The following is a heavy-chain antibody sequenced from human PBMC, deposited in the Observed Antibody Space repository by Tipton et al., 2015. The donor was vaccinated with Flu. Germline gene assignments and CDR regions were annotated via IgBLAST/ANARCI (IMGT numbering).Heavy chain of an antibody. CDR3: VRVAGYSFGYFDY. CDR1: GFRFDDYA. CDR2: ISWNGGYT. J-gene: IGHJ4*02. Sequence: SLRLSCVVSGFRFDDYAMHWVRQAPGKGLEWVSGISWNGGYTEDADSVKGRFTTSRDNAKNSLYLQMNSLRTEDTALYYCVRVAGYSFGYFDYWGQGVLVTVSS. V-gene: IGHV3-9*01. D-gene: IGHD5-18*01.